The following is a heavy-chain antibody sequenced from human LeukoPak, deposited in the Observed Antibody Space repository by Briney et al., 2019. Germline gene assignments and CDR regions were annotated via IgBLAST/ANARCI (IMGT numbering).Heavy chain of an antibody. CDR2: INHSGST. J-gene: IGHJ4*02. CDR3: ATALFGRGVISSTDY. CDR1: GGSFSGYY. D-gene: IGHD3-10*01. Sequence: ASETLSLTCAVYGGSFSGYYWSWIRQPPGKGLEWIGEINHSGSTNYNPSLKSRVTISVDTSKNQFSLKLSSVTAADTAVYYCATALFGRGVISSTDYWGQGTLVTVSS. V-gene: IGHV4-34*01.